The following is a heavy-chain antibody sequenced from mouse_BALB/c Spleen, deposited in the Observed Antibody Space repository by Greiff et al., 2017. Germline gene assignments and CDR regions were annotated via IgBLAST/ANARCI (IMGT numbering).Heavy chain of an antibody. CDR1: GFSFSSYD. CDR3: ASGRYGAMAY. V-gene: IGHV5-12-1*01. D-gene: IGHD2-14*01. CDR2: ISSGGGST. J-gene: IGHJ4*01. Sequence: EVQGVESGGGLVKPGGSLKLSCAASGFSFSSYDMSWVRQTPEKRLEWVAYISSGGGSTYYPDTVKGRFTISSDNAKHTLYLQMSSLKSEYTAMYYCASGRYGAMAYWGQGTSVTVSS.